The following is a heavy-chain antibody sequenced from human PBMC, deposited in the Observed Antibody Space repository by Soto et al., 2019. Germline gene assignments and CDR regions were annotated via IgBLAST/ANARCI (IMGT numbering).Heavy chain of an antibody. V-gene: IGHV2-5*02. CDR2: IYWDDDK. CDR3: AHRVLRTVFGLVTTTAIYFDF. Sequence: QITLNESGPTQVKPRQTLTLTCTFSGFSLTTSGVGVGWIRQSPGKAPEWLALIYWDDDKRYSPSLKSRLPITKVTSKNQVVLTMADLDPADTATYYCAHRVLRTVFGLVTTTAIYFDFWGQGTPVAVSS. CDR1: GFSLTTSGVG. J-gene: IGHJ4*02. D-gene: IGHD3-3*01.